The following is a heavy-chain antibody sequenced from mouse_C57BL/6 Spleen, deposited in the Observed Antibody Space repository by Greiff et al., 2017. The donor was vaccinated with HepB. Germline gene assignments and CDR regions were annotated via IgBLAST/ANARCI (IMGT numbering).Heavy chain of an antibody. CDR1: GYTFTSYT. CDR2: INPSSGYT. V-gene: IGHV1-4*01. D-gene: IGHD2-4*01. Sequence: VQLQQSGAELARPGASVKMSCKASGYTFTSYTMHWVKQRPGQGLEWIGYINPSSGYTKYNQKVKDKATLTADKSSSTAYMQLSSLTSEDSAVYYCARIGLRRGDYAMDYWGQGTSVTVSS. J-gene: IGHJ4*01. CDR3: ARIGLRRGDYAMDY.